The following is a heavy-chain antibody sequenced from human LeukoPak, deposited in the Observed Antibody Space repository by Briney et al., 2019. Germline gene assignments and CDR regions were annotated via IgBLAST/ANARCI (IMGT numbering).Heavy chain of an antibody. CDR3: AKGGRPTVDY. V-gene: IGHV3-74*01. D-gene: IGHD4-17*01. CDR1: GFTFSTYW. CDR2: INGDGSST. J-gene: IGHJ4*02. Sequence: QPGGSQRLSCAASGFTFSTYWMYWVRQAPGKGLVWVSRINGDGSSTSYADSVKGRFTISRDNAKNTLYLQMNSLRAEDTAVYYCAKGGRPTVDYWGQGTLVTVSS.